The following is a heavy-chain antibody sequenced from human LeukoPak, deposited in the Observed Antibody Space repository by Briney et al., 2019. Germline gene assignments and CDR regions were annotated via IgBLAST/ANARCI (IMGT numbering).Heavy chain of an antibody. CDR3: VGSHGAAY. CDR2: LNGNGADT. Sequence: GGSLRPSCAASGFTFSNYWMHWVRQLPGKGLVWVSHLNGNGADTYYADSVKGRFTVSRDNARNTVYLQMNSLRAEDTAVYYCVGSHGAAYWGQGTLVTVSS. V-gene: IGHV3-74*01. D-gene: IGHD3-10*01. CDR1: GFTFSNYW. J-gene: IGHJ4*02.